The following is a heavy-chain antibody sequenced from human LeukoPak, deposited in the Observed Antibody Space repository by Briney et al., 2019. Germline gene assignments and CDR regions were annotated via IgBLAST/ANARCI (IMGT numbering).Heavy chain of an antibody. CDR2: INEDGSTT. D-gene: IGHD1-26*01. J-gene: IGHJ4*02. Sequence: PGGSLRLSCAASGFTFSSNWMHWVRQAPGRGLVWVSRINEDGSTTNYADSVKGRSTIFRDNAKNPLYLQMNSLRVEDTAVYYCVRDLGGRSGHWGQGTLVTVSS. V-gene: IGHV3-74*01. CDR1: GFTFSSNW. CDR3: VRDLGGRSGH.